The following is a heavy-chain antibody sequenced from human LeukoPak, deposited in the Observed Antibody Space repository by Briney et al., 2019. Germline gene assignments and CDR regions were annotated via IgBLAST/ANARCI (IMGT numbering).Heavy chain of an antibody. D-gene: IGHD2-2*01. Sequence: GASVTVLCKASSHTFSSYGLSWAPQPPGQALEWMRRITTYNGNTKYAQNLQGRVTMTTDTSTSTAYMELRSLRSDDTAVYHCARGIVPAARDYYYYYMDVWGKGTTVTVSS. V-gene: IGHV1-18*01. CDR1: SHTFSSYG. CDR3: ARGIVPAARDYYYYYMDV. CDR2: ITTYNGNT. J-gene: IGHJ6*03.